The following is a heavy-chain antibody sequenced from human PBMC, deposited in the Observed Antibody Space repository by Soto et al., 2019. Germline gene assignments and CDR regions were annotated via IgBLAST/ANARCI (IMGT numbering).Heavy chain of an antibody. D-gene: IGHD3-22*01. Sequence: LRLSCAASGFTFSSYAMSWVRQAPGKGLEWVSAISGSGGSTYYADSVKGRFTISRDNSKNTLYLQMNSLRAEDTAVYYCAKVLGDYYDSSGYYFAFDIWGQGTMVTVSS. CDR1: GFTFSSYA. V-gene: IGHV3-23*01. CDR3: AKVLGDYYDSSGYYFAFDI. CDR2: ISGSGGST. J-gene: IGHJ3*02.